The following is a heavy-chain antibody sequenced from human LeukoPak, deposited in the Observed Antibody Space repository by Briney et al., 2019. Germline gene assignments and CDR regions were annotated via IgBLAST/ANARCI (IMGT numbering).Heavy chain of an antibody. CDR1: GGSISSYY. V-gene: IGHV4-4*09. Sequence: NTSETLSLTCTVSGGSISSYYWSWIRQPPGKGLEWIGYIYTSGSTNYNPSLKSRVTISVDTSKNRFSLKLSSVTAADTAVYYCARLYCSSTSCHLGVDYWGQGTLVTVFS. CDR2: IYTSGST. J-gene: IGHJ4*02. CDR3: ARLYCSSTSCHLGVDY. D-gene: IGHD2-2*01.